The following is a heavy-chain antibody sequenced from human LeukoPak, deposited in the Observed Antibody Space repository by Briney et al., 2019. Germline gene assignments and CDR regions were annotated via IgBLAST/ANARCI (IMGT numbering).Heavy chain of an antibody. CDR2: ISYDGSNK. CDR1: GFTFSSYG. CDR3: AKEGAPALTGTGPPGC. V-gene: IGHV3-30*18. J-gene: IGHJ4*02. D-gene: IGHD1-20*01. Sequence: PGRSLRLSCAASGFTFSSYGMHWVRQAPGKGLEWVAVISYDGSNKYYADSVKGRFTISRDNSKNTLYLQMNSLRAEDTAVYYCAKEGAPALTGTGPPGCWGQGTLVTVSS.